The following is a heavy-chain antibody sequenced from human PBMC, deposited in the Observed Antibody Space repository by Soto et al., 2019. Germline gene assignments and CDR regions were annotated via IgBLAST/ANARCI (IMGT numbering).Heavy chain of an antibody. Sequence: EVQLLESGGGLVQPGGSLRLSCAASGFTFSSYAMSWVRQAPGKGLEWVSAISGSGGSTYYADSVKGRFTISRDNSKNTLYLQMNSLRAEDTAVYYCAKDFSVAVADSWDYFDYWGQGTLVTVSS. J-gene: IGHJ4*02. CDR1: GFTFSSYA. CDR3: AKDFSVAVADSWDYFDY. D-gene: IGHD6-19*01. CDR2: ISGSGGST. V-gene: IGHV3-23*01.